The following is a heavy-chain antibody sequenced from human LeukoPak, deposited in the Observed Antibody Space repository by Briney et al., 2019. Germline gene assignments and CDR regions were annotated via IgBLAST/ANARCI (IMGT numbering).Heavy chain of an antibody. Sequence: GGSLRLSCAASGFTFSSYWMSWVRQAPGKGLEWVANIKQDGSEKYYVDSVKGRFTISRDNAKNSLYLQMNSLRAGDTAVYYCAKDPDYVGVYYHSGMDVWGQRTTVTVSS. CDR2: IKQDGSEK. CDR1: GFTFSSYW. D-gene: IGHD4-17*01. V-gene: IGHV3-7*01. CDR3: AKDPDYVGVYYHSGMDV. J-gene: IGHJ6*02.